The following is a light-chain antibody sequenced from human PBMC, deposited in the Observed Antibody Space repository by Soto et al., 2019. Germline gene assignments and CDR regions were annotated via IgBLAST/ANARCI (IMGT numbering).Light chain of an antibody. CDR3: QQYTSSLLT. V-gene: IGKV3-20*01. J-gene: IGKJ2*01. CDR1: QNISSRY. Sequence: EIVLTQSPGTLSLSPGERVTLSCRASQNISSRYLAWYQQKPGQAPRLLIYGASSGATGIPDRFSCSGSGTDFTLTISRLEPEDSAVYYCQQYTSSLLTFGQGTRLEIK. CDR2: GAS.